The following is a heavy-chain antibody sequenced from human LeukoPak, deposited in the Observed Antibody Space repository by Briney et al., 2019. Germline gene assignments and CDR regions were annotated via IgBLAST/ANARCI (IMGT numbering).Heavy chain of an antibody. V-gene: IGHV3-33*01. CDR3: ARQFDTIWYAFDH. Sequence: GGSLRLACAASGFTFSSYGMHWVSQAPGKGLEWVAVIWYDGSNKYYADSVKGRFTISRDNSKNTLYLQMNSLRAEDTAVYYCARQFDTIWYAFDHWGQGTLVTVSS. CDR1: GFTFSSYG. CDR2: IWYDGSNK. D-gene: IGHD3-9*01. J-gene: IGHJ4*02.